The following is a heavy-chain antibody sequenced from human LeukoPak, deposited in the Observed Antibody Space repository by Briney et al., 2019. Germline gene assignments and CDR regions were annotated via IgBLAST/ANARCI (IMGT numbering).Heavy chain of an antibody. CDR1: GYTFTSYY. CDR2: INPSGGRT. V-gene: IGHV1-46*01. CDR3: ARGGGSSGYPK. J-gene: IGHJ4*02. Sequence: ASVKVSCKASGYTFTSYYIHWVRQAPGQGLEWMGIINPSGGRTSYAQKFQGRVTMTRDTSTGTVHMELSSLRSEDTAVYYCARGGGSSGYPKWGQGTLVTVSS. D-gene: IGHD3-22*01.